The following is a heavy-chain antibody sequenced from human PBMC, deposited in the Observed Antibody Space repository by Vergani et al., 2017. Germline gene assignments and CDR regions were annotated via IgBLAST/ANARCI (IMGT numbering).Heavy chain of an antibody. Sequence: EVQLVESGGGLVQPGGSLRLSCAASGFTFSSYWMSWVRQAPGKGLEWVANIKQDGSEKYYVDSVKGRFTISRDNTKNSLYLKMNSLRAEDTALYYCTKDMEYQLLYGGYFDLWGRGTLVTVSS. CDR3: TKDMEYQLLYGGYFDL. V-gene: IGHV3-7*03. CDR1: GFTFSSYW. D-gene: IGHD2-2*02. CDR2: IKQDGSEK. J-gene: IGHJ2*01.